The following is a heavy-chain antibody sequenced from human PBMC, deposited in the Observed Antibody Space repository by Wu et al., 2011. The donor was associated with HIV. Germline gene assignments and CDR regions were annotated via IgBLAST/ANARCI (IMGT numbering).Heavy chain of an antibody. CDR3: ARDLGGDEDH. D-gene: IGHD2-21*01. CDR1: GGTFSRYI. V-gene: IGHV1-69*14. Sequence: QVQLVQSGAEVKKPGSSVKVSCKASGGTFSRYIITWVRQAPGQGLEWMGGIIPIFGTANYAQKFQGRVTIIADKSANTAYMELSSPRSEDTAIYYCARDLGGDEDHWGQGTLVTVSS. CDR2: IIPIFGTA. J-gene: IGHJ4*02.